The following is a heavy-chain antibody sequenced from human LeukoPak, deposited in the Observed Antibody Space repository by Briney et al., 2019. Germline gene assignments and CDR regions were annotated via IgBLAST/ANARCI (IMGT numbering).Heavy chain of an antibody. Sequence: ASVKVSCKAPGGTFSRHAISWVRQAPGQGLEWMGGIIPIFGTANYAQKFQGRVTITAYESTSTAYMELSSLRSEDTAVYYCARGPDDPDYGDVDYYYYMDVWGKGTTVTVSS. CDR3: ARGPDDPDYGDVDYYYYMDV. J-gene: IGHJ6*03. CDR2: IIPIFGTA. V-gene: IGHV1-69*13. D-gene: IGHD4/OR15-4a*01. CDR1: GGTFSRHA.